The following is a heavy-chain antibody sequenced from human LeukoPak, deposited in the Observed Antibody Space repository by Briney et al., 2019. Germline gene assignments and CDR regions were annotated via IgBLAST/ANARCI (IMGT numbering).Heavy chain of an antibody. CDR2: IYPGDSDT. CDR1: GYHFTSYW. Sequence: GGSLKISCKGSGYHFTSYWIGWVRQVPGKGLEWMGIIYPGDSDTRYSPSFQGQVTISADKSISTAYLQWSSLKASDTAMYYCARLGENDSGYAAFWGQGTLVTVSS. CDR3: ARLGENDSGYAAF. V-gene: IGHV5-51*01. D-gene: IGHD5-12*01. J-gene: IGHJ4*02.